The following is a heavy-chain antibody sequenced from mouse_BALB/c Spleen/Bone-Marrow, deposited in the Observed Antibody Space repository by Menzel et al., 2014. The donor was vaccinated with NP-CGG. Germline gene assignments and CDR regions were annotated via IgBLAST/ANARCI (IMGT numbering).Heavy chain of an antibody. CDR3: ARPYYYGSSGDSWFAY. CDR2: INPYNDGT. J-gene: IGHJ3*01. Sequence: VQLKEFGPELVKPGASVKMSCKASGYTFTSYVMHWVKQKPGQGLEWIGYINPYNDGTKYNEKFKGKATLTSDKSSSTAYMELSSLTSEDSAVYYCARPYYYGSSGDSWFAYWGQGTLVTVSA. CDR1: GYTFTSYV. V-gene: IGHV1-14*01. D-gene: IGHD1-1*01.